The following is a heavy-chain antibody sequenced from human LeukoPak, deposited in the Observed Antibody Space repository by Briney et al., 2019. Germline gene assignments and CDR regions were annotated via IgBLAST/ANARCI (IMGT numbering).Heavy chain of an antibody. CDR3: AKDLAGVYYYGMDV. CDR2: ISYDGSNK. Sequence: GGSLRLSCAASGFTFSSYGMHWVRQAPGKGLEWVAVISYDGSNKYYADSVKGRFTISRDNSKNTLYLQMNSLRAEDTAVYYCAKDLAGVYYYGMDVWGQGTTVTVSS. J-gene: IGHJ6*02. V-gene: IGHV3-30*18. CDR1: GFTFSSYG.